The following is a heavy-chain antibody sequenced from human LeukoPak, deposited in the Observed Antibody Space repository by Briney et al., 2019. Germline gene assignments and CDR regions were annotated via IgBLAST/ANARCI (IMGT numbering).Heavy chain of an antibody. J-gene: IGHJ4*02. CDR1: GDSINSGDYY. V-gene: IGHV4-30-4*01. CDR2: IYYSGST. D-gene: IGHD3-22*01. Sequence: SETLSLTCTVSGDSINSGDYYWSWIRQPPGKGLEWIGYIYYSGSTDHNPSLKSRVTISGDTSKNQFSLRLSSVTAADTAVYYCARGGYDSSASSLPYFDYWGQGTLVTVSS. CDR3: ARGGYDSSASSLPYFDY.